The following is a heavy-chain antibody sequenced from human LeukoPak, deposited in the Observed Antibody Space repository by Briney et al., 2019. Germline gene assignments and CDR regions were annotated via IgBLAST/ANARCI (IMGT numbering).Heavy chain of an antibody. J-gene: IGHJ4*02. D-gene: IGHD4-17*01. Sequence: GGSLRLSCAASGFTLSNAWMSWVRQAPGKGLEWVGRIKSKTDGGTPDYAAPVRGRFTISRDDSKDTLYLQMNSLKTEDTAVYYCTTEYYGAYNYWGQGTLVTVSS. CDR2: IKSKTDGGTP. CDR1: GFTLSNAW. CDR3: TTEYYGAYNY. V-gene: IGHV3-15*01.